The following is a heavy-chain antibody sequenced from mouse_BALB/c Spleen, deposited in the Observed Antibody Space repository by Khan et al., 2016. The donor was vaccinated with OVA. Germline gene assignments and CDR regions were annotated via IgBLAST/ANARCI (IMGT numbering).Heavy chain of an antibody. CDR1: GYTFTSYW. CDR3: ANHGSSSAWLTY. Sequence: QVQLKQSGAELAKPGASVKMSCKASGYTFTSYWMHWVKQRPGQGLELIGYINPSTGYTEYNQRFKDKATLTADKSSSTAYMQLSSLTSEESAVYYCANHGSSSAWLTYWGQGTLVTVSA. CDR2: INPSTGYT. D-gene: IGHD1-1*01. J-gene: IGHJ3*01. V-gene: IGHV1-7*01.